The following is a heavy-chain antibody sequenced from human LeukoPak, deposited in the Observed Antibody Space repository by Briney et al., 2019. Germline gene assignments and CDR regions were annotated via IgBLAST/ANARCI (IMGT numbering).Heavy chain of an antibody. CDR3: ARGRPWYYYGSGSYGYYYYYMDV. D-gene: IGHD3-10*01. J-gene: IGHJ6*03. CDR1: RFTFSVYW. V-gene: IGHV3-7*01. CDR2: IKQDGSEK. Sequence: GGSLRLSCAASRFTFSVYWMSWVRQAPGKGLEWVANIKQDGSEKYYVDSVKGRFTISRDNAKNSLYLQMNSLRAEDTAVYYCARGRPWYYYGSGSYGYYYYYMDVWGKGTTVTISS.